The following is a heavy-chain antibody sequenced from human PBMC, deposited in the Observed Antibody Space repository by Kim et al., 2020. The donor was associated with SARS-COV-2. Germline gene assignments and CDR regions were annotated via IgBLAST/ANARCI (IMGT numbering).Heavy chain of an antibody. CDR3: ARDDYGGNSGFDY. J-gene: IGHJ4*02. V-gene: IGHV5-10-1*01. D-gene: IGHD4-17*01. Sequence: YSPSFPGHVTISADKSSSTAYLQWSSLKASDTAMYYCARDDYGGNSGFDYWGQGTLVTVSS.